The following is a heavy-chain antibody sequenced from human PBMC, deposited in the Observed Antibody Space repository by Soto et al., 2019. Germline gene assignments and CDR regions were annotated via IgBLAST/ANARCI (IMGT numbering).Heavy chain of an antibody. J-gene: IGHJ5*02. D-gene: IGHD2-2*01. V-gene: IGHV4-31*03. CDR2: IYYSGST. CDR1: GGSISSGGYY. CDR3: ARDQRKFVPAAPSGIRGWFDP. Sequence: QVQLQESGPGLVKPSQTLSLTCTVSGGSISSGGYYWSWIRQHPGKGLEWIGYIYYSGSTYYNPSLKSRVTISVDTSKNQFSLKLSSVTAADTAVYYCARDQRKFVPAAPSGIRGWFDPWGQGTLVTVSS.